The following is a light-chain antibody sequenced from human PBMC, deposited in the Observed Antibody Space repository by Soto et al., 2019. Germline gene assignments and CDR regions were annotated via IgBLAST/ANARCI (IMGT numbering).Light chain of an antibody. V-gene: IGLV1-40*01. J-gene: IGLJ2*01. Sequence: QSVLTQPPSVSAAPGKTVTISCTGSGSNIGAGYDVHWYQHLPGRAPKLLIYGNIIRPSGVPDRFSASKSGTSASLAITGLQAEDEGDYYCQSYDSRLSGYVVFGGGTKVTVL. CDR3: QSYDSRLSGYVV. CDR2: GNI. CDR1: GSNIGAGYD.